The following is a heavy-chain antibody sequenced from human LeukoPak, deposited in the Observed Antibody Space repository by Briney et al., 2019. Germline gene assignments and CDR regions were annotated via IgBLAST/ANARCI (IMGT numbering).Heavy chain of an antibody. Sequence: SETLSLACAVYGGSFSGYYWSWIRQPPGKGLEWIGEINHSGSTNYNPSLKSRVTISVDTSKNQFSLKLSSVTAADTAVYYCAKKAQRDYDILTGQTRWEGMRWYYFDYWGQGTLVTVSS. CDR3: AKKAQRDYDILTGQTRWEGMRWYYFDY. CDR1: GGSFSGYY. J-gene: IGHJ4*02. D-gene: IGHD3-9*01. CDR2: INHSGST. V-gene: IGHV4-34*01.